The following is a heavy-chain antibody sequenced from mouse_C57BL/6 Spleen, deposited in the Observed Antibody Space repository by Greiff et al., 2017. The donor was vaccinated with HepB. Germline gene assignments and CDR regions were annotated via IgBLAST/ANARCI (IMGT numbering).Heavy chain of an antibody. CDR1: GYTFTSYW. J-gene: IGHJ2*01. V-gene: IGHV1-69*01. Sequence: QVQLKQPGAELVMPGASVKLSCKASGYTFTSYWMHWVKQRPGQGLEWIGEIDPSDSYTNYNQKFKGKSTLTVDKSSSTAYMQLSSLTSEDSAVYYCARSGGYFDYWGQGTTLTVSS. CDR2: IDPSDSYT. CDR3: ARSGGYFDY.